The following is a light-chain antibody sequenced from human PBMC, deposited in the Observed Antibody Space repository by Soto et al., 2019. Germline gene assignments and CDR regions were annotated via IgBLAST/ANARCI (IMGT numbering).Light chain of an antibody. V-gene: IGKV3-15*01. Sequence: EVVMTQSPATLSVSPGERATLSCRASESVSRNLAWYQQKPGQAPRLLIYDVSTRATGIPSRFSGSGSGTEFTLTISSLQSEDFALYYCLQYNDWVPTFGQGTKVDNK. CDR1: ESVSRN. J-gene: IGKJ1*01. CDR3: LQYNDWVPT. CDR2: DVS.